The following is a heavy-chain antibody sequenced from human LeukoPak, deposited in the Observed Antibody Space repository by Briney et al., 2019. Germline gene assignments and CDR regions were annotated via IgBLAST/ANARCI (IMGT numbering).Heavy chain of an antibody. CDR1: SYTFTNYA. CDR2: ISAYNGNT. V-gene: IGHV1-18*01. D-gene: IGHD2-2*01. CDR3: ARDGRRSYCSSTSCYTRYYYYMDV. Sequence: ASVKVSCKASSYTFTNYAFTWVRQAPGQGLEWMGWISAYNGNTNYAQKLQGRVTMTTDTSTSTAYMELSSLRSEDTAVYYCARDGRRSYCSSTSCYTRYYYYMDVWGKGTTVTISS. J-gene: IGHJ6*03.